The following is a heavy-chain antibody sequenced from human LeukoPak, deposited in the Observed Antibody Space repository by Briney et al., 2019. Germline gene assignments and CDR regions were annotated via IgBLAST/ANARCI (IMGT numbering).Heavy chain of an antibody. CDR2: IYSGGST. CDR1: GFTFSDYY. V-gene: IGHV3-53*01. CDR3: ARVALSSSYYYYYYMDV. Sequence: GGSLRLSCAASGFTFSDYYMSWVRQAPGKGLEWVSVIYSGGSTYYADSVKGRFTISRDNSKNTLYLQMNSLRAEDTAVYYCARVALSSSYYYYYYMDVWGKGTTVTISS. D-gene: IGHD6-13*01. J-gene: IGHJ6*03.